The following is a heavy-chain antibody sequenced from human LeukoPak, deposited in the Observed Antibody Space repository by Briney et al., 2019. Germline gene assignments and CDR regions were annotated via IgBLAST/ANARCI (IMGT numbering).Heavy chain of an antibody. Sequence: SETLSLTCTVSGGSISSSSSYWGWIRQPPGKGLEWIGSIYYSGSTYCNPSLKSRVTISVDTSKNQFSLKLNSVTAADTALYYCASPGLTYWAQGTLVTVSS. D-gene: IGHD2-21*02. V-gene: IGHV4-39*07. CDR3: ASPGLTY. CDR1: GGSISSSSSY. CDR2: IYYSGST. J-gene: IGHJ4*02.